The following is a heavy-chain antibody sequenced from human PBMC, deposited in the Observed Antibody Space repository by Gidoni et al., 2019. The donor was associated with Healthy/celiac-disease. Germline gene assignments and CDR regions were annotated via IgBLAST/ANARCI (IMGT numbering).Heavy chain of an antibody. V-gene: IGHV3-21*01. CDR3: ARSGYDPFYYADV. J-gene: IGHJ6*02. Sequence: VQLVESGGGLVKPAGSLRISCAASGFTFSSYSMNWVRQAPGKGLEWVSYISSSSSYIYYADAVKGRFTISRDNAKNSLYLQMNSLRAEDTAVYYCARSGYDPFYYADVWGQGTTVTVSS. CDR2: ISSSSSYI. D-gene: IGHD5-12*01. CDR1: GFTFSSYS.